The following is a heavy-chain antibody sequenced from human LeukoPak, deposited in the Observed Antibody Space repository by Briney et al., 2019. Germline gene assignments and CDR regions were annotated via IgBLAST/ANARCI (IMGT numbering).Heavy chain of an antibody. CDR2: ISAYNGNA. J-gene: IGHJ4*02. CDR3: AREAYTTGADY. CDR1: GYTFTSYG. V-gene: IGHV1-18*01. Sequence: ASVKVSCKASGYTFTSYGVSWVRQAPGQGLEWMGWISAYNGNANYVQRLQGRDTPTTDTSTTTAYMELRSLTSDDTAVYYCAREAYTTGADYWGQGTLVTVSS. D-gene: IGHD3-16*01.